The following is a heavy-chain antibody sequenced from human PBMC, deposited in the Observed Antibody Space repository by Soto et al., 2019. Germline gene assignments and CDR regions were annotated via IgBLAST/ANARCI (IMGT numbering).Heavy chain of an antibody. CDR1: GYSFTTYG. D-gene: IGHD3-22*01. CDR2: ISGYNGST. Sequence: QIQLVQSGTEVKRSGASVKVSCKTSGYSFTTYGLSWVRQAPGRGLEWVGWISGYNGSTNYAQKFQGTVILTTDTPMTSGDTEIRSFTSDDTAVYYCVLDTYCYNSSGPALFEYCGQGTQVTVSS. J-gene: IGHJ4*02. V-gene: IGHV1-18*01. CDR3: VLDTYCYNSSGPALFEY.